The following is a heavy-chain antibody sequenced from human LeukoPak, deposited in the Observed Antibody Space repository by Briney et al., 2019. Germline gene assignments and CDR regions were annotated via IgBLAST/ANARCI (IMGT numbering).Heavy chain of an antibody. CDR2: IYHSGST. CDR1: GGSFSGYY. D-gene: IGHD2-15*01. V-gene: IGHV4-34*01. J-gene: IGHJ3*02. CDR3: ARARVGPYCSGGSCYPDAFDI. Sequence: SETLSLTCAVYGGSFSGYYWSWIRQPPGKGLEWIGYIYHSGSTYYNPSLKSRVTISVDRSKNQFSLKLSSVTAADTAVYYCARARVGPYCSGGSCYPDAFDIWGQGTMVTVSS.